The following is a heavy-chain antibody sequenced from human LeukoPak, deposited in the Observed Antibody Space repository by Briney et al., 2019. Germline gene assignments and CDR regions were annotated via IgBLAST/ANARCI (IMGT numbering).Heavy chain of an antibody. D-gene: IGHD2/OR15-2a*01. Sequence: PSETLSLTCAVSGYSISSGYYWGWFRKPPGKGLEWIGSIYHSGSTYYNPSLKSRVTISVDTSKNQFSLKLSSVTAADTAVYYCARLHSIAISGAFDIWGQGTMVTVSS. CDR2: IYHSGST. J-gene: IGHJ3*02. CDR1: GYSISSGYY. V-gene: IGHV4-38-2*01. CDR3: ARLHSIAISGAFDI.